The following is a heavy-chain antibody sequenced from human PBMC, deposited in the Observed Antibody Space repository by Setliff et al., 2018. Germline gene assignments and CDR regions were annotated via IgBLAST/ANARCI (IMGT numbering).Heavy chain of an antibody. CDR1: GAAVSSHY. CDR3: ARGGGWLLLPLRSTPADPTPFDY. CDR2: ISYSGIT. V-gene: IGHV4-59*02. J-gene: IGHJ4*02. Sequence: SETLSLTCNVSGAAVSSHYWDWIRQPPGKGLEWIGFISYSGITTYNVSLKSRVSISVDTSKNQFSLKLSSVTAADTAVYYCARGGGWLLLPLRSTPADPTPFDYWGQGTLVTVSS. D-gene: IGHD3-22*01.